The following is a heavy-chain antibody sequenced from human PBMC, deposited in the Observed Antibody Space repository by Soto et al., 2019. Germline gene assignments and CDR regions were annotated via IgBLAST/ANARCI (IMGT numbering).Heavy chain of an antibody. D-gene: IGHD7-27*01. J-gene: IGHJ6*02. V-gene: IGHV2-26*01. CDR1: GFSLSNARMG. CDR2: IFSNDEK. Sequence: QVTLKESGPVLVKPTETLTLTCTVSGFSLSNARMGVSWIRQPPGKALEWLAHIFSNDEKSYSTSLKSRLTISKXXSXSXXVLTMTNMYPVDTATYYGARILSWGPGDYYYGMDVWGQGTTVTVSS. CDR3: ARILSWGPGDYYYGMDV.